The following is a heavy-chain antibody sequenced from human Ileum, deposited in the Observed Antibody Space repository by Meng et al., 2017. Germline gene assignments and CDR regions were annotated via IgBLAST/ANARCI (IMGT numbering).Heavy chain of an antibody. Sequence: QGPLQESGPGLVKPSGTLSLTCAVSSGFITSDTYWSWVRLPPGKGLEWIGQISHSGSTFYNPSLKSRVTMSVDKSKRQFSLMLTSVTAADTAVYYCARDPNYYDSSGYVDYWGQGTLVTVSS. V-gene: IGHV4-4*02. CDR3: ARDPNYYDSSGYVDY. CDR1: SGFITSDTY. CDR2: ISHSGST. D-gene: IGHD3-22*01. J-gene: IGHJ4*02.